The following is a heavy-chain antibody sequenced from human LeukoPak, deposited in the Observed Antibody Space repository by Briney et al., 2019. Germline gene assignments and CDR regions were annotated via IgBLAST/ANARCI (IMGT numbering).Heavy chain of an antibody. V-gene: IGHV3-33*01. D-gene: IGHD1-26*01. CDR1: GFTFSSYG. Sequence: PGGSLRLSCAASGFTFSSYGMHWVRQAPGKGLEWVAVIWYDGSNKYYADSVKGRFTISRDNSKSTLYLQMNSLRAEDTAVYYCARKGGEWELPEKALDYWGQGTLVTVSS. J-gene: IGHJ4*02. CDR2: IWYDGSNK. CDR3: ARKGGEWELPEKALDY.